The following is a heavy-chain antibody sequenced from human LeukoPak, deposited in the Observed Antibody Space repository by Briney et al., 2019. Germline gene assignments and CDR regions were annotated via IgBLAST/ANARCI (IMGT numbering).Heavy chain of an antibody. CDR2: IYYSGST. V-gene: IGHV4-59*08. J-gene: IGHJ6*02. CDR3: ARHASSGWYLNYYYYYGMDV. CDR1: GGSISSYY. Sequence: SETLSLTCTVSGGSISSYYWSWIRQPPGEGLEWIGYIYYSGSTNYNPSLKSRVTISVDTSKNQFSLKLSSVTAADTAVYYCARHASSGWYLNYYYYYGMDVWGQGTTVTVSS. D-gene: IGHD6-19*01.